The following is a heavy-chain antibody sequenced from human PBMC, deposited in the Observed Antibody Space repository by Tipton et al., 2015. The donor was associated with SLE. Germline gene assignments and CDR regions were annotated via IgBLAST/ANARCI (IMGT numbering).Heavy chain of an antibody. J-gene: IGHJ4*02. CDR3: ARPAEAGGYFDY. CDR2: IYYIGRT. V-gene: IGHV4-39*07. Sequence: TLSLTCTVSGGSISSSSYYWGWIRQPPGKGLWWIGSIYYIGRTDNPSLKSRVTISVDTSKNQFSLKLSSVTAADTAVYYCARPAEAGGYFDYWGQGTLVTVSS. CDR1: GGSISSSSYY. D-gene: IGHD6-19*01.